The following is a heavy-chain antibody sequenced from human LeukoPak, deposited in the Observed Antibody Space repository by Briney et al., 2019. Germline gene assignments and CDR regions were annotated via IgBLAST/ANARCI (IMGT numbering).Heavy chain of an antibody. CDR1: GFTFSDYY. CDR2: IYYSGST. J-gene: IGHJ4*02. D-gene: IGHD2-8*02. V-gene: IGHV4-30-4*08. Sequence: LRLSCAASGFTFSDYYMSWIRQPPGKGLEWIGYIYYSGSTYYNPSLKSRVTISVDTSKNQFSLKLSSVTAADTAVYYCASITGGYIDYWGQGTLVTVSS. CDR3: ASITGGYIDY.